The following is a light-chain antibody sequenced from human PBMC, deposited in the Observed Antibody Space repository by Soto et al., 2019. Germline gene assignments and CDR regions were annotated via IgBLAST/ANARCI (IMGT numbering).Light chain of an antibody. Sequence: SYELTQPPSVSVAPGQTARITCGGNNIRSTSVHWYQQRPGQAPVLVVYDDSDRPSGIPERISGSNSGNTATLTISRVEAGDEADYYCQVWDSRNDHRVFGGGTKLTVL. J-gene: IGLJ3*02. V-gene: IGLV3-21*02. CDR2: DDS. CDR1: NIRSTS. CDR3: QVWDSRNDHRV.